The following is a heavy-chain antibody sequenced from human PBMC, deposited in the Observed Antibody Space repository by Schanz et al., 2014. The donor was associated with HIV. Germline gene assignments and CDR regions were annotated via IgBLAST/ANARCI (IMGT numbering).Heavy chain of an antibody. CDR2: ISYDGSNK. V-gene: IGHV3-30*03. Sequence: QVQLVQSGGGVVQPGRSLRLSCAVSGFTFNNFGMHWVRQAPGKGLEWVAVISYDGSNKYYADSLKGRFTIARDNSKNTLYLQMNSLRAEDTAVYYCARGGGSGSYFAGYHFDYWGQGTLVTVSS. CDR1: GFTFNNFG. J-gene: IGHJ4*02. CDR3: ARGGGSGSYFAGYHFDY. D-gene: IGHD1-26*01.